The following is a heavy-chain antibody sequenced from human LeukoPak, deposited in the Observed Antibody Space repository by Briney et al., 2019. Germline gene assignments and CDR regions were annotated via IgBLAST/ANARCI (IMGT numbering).Heavy chain of an antibody. V-gene: IGHV3-23*01. D-gene: IGHD3-22*01. Sequence: GGSLRLSCATSGFTFSSYAMSWVRQAPGKGLEWVSSISGSGGTTYYADSVKGRFTISRDNSKNTLYLQMNSLRAEDTAVYYCAKGYYYDSSGYYDYWGQGTLVTVSS. J-gene: IGHJ4*02. CDR3: AKGYYYDSSGYYDY. CDR1: GFTFSSYA. CDR2: ISGSGGTT.